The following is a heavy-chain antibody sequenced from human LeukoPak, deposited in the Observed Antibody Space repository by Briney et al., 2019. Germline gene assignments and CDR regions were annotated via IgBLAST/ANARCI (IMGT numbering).Heavy chain of an antibody. J-gene: IGHJ4*02. Sequence: GGSPRLSCAASGFTFSSYAMSWVRQAPGKGLEWVSAISGSGGSTYYADSVKGRFTISRDNSKNTLYLQMNSLRAEDTAVYYCAKLSGYDYYFDYWGQGTLVTDSS. CDR1: GFTFSSYA. CDR2: ISGSGGST. CDR3: AKLSGYDYYFDY. D-gene: IGHD5-12*01. V-gene: IGHV3-23*01.